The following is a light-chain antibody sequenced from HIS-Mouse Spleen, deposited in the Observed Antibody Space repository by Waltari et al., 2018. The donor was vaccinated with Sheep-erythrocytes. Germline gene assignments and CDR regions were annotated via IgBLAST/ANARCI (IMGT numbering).Light chain of an antibody. CDR3: CSYAGSYNHV. CDR1: SSDVGGSNY. V-gene: IGLV2-11*01. CDR2: DVS. J-gene: IGLJ1*01. Sequence: QSALTQPRSVSGSPGQSVTIPGTGTSSDVGGSNYVSWYQQHPGKAPKLMIYDVSKRPSGVPDRFSGAKSGNTASLTISGLQAEDEADYYCCSYAGSYNHVFATGTKVTVL.